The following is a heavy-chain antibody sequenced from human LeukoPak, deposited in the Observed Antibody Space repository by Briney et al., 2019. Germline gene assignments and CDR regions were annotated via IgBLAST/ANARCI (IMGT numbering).Heavy chain of an antibody. D-gene: IGHD1/OR15-1a*01. CDR1: GFTFSSYW. V-gene: IGHV3-23*01. CDR2: IGGSGGTT. Sequence: GGSLRLSCAASGFTFSSYWMHWVRQAPGKGLEWVSAIGGSGGTTYYADSVKGRFTISRDNSKNALYLQMNSLRAEDTAVYYCAKDRSDWNNAFDYWGQGTLVTVSS. J-gene: IGHJ4*02. CDR3: AKDRSDWNNAFDY.